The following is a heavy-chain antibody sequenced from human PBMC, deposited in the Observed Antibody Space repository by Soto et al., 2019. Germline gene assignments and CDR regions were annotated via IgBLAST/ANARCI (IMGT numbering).Heavy chain of an antibody. J-gene: IGHJ5*02. CDR2: IYQSGST. CDR3: VRWGMYDPRFDP. CDR1: GGSISSGGYS. Sequence: QLQLQESGSGLVKPSQTLSLTCAVSGGSISSGGYSWSWIRQPPGKGLEWIGYIYQSGSTYYNPSLESRVTLSVDRSKNQFALKLSSVSAASTAVYYCVRWGMYDPRFDPWGQGTLVTVSS. V-gene: IGHV4-30-2*01. D-gene: IGHD3-16*01.